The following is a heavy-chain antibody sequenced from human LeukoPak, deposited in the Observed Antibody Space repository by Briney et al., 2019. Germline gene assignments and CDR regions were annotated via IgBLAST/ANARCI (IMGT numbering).Heavy chain of an antibody. CDR2: INPSGGST. V-gene: IGHV1-46*01. CDR3: ATVYSGSYYQHAFDI. CDR1: GYTFTSYY. Sequence: ASVKFSCKASGYTFTSYYMHWVQQAPGQGLEWIGIINPSGGSTSYAQKFQGRVTITADESTSTAYMELSSLRSEDTAVYYCATVYSGSYYQHAFDIWGQGTMVTVSS. D-gene: IGHD1-26*01. J-gene: IGHJ3*02.